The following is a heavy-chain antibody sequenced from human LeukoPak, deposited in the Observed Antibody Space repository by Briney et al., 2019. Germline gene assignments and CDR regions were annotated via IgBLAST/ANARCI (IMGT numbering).Heavy chain of an antibody. J-gene: IGHJ4*02. V-gene: IGHV3-48*04. CDR2: ISSSSTI. CDR3: VRDWGYDSSGYWQKYFDT. CDR1: GFTFSSYR. D-gene: IGHD3-22*01. Sequence: GGSLRLSCAASGFTFSSYRMNWVRQAPGKGLEWVSYISSSSTIYYADSVKGRFTISRDNAKNTVYLQMNSLRAEDTAVYYCVRDWGYDSSGYWQKYFDTWGQGTLVTVSS.